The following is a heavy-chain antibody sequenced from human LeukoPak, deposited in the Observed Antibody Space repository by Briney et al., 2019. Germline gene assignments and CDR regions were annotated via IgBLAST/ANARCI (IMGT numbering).Heavy chain of an antibody. CDR3: RFTYSGSWLYFDY. V-gene: IGHV3-21*01. Sequence: PGGSLRLSCAASGFTFSSYSMNWVRQAPGKGLEWVSSISSGSIYIYYADSVKGRFTISRDNAKNSLYLQMSSLRAEDTAVYYCRFTYSGSWLYFDYWGQGTLVTVSS. D-gene: IGHD1-26*01. J-gene: IGHJ4*02. CDR2: ISSGSIYI. CDR1: GFTFSSYS.